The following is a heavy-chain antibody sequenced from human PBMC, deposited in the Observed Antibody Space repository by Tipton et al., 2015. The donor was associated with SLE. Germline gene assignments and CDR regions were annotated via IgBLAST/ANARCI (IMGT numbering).Heavy chain of an antibody. V-gene: IGHV3-74*01. CDR1: RFSFSIYW. Sequence: EASRFSFSIYWMHWVRQAPGKGLVWVSRISDDGSSTSYADSVKGHFTISRDNTKNTLYLEMNSLRVEDTAVYYCAAGSSRSTDYWGQGTLVSVSS. D-gene: IGHD6-13*01. CDR2: ISDDGSST. J-gene: IGHJ4*02. CDR3: AAGSSRSTDY.